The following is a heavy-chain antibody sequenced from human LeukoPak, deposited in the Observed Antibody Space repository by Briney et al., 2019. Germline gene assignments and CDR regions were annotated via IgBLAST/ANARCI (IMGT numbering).Heavy chain of an antibody. CDR3: AKGPLRGTAAAIDY. CDR1: GFTFNNYG. Sequence: PGGPLRLSCGVSGFTFNNYGMHWVRPAPGKALEWVVFISYDGRNKHYPDSVKGRFTISRDISTDTLWLQMDSLRTEDTAVYYCAKGPLRGTAAAIDYWGQGTLVTVSS. J-gene: IGHJ4*02. CDR2: ISYDGRNK. V-gene: IGHV3-30*18. D-gene: IGHD2-2*01.